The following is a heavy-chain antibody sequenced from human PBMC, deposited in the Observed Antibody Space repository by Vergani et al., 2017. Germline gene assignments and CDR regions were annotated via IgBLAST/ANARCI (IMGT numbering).Heavy chain of an antibody. J-gene: IGHJ6*03. Sequence: QVQLVESGGGVVQPGGSLRLSCAASGFTFSSYGMHWVRQAPGKGLEWVAFIRYDGSNKYYADSVKGRVTISRDNSKNTLYLQMNSLRAEDTAVYYCAKEGYCSGGSCYSYYYYYMDVWGKGTTVTVSS. CDR3: AKEGYCSGGSCYSYYYYYMDV. CDR1: GFTFSSYG. CDR2: IRYDGSNK. D-gene: IGHD2-15*01. V-gene: IGHV3-30*02.